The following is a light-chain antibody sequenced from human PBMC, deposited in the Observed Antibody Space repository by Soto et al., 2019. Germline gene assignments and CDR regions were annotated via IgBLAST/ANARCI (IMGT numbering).Light chain of an antibody. V-gene: IGKV3-20*01. Sequence: EIVLTQSPGTLSLSPGEISTLSCRASQSVSSSYLAWYQQKPGQAPRLLIYGASSRATGIPDRFSGSGSGTDFTLTISSLEPEDFAVYYCQQYGSSPPYTFGQGTKLEIK. CDR2: GAS. CDR3: QQYGSSPPYT. CDR1: QSVSSSY. J-gene: IGKJ2*01.